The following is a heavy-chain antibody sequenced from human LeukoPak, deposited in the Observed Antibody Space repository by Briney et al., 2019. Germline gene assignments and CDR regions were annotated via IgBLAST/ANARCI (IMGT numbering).Heavy chain of an antibody. CDR3: AKEGGSRGYFDY. V-gene: IGHV3-23*01. CDR1: GYTFSSYT. J-gene: IGHJ4*02. Sequence: PGGSLRLSCAASGYTFSSYTMSWVRQAPGKGLEWVSANSGSGGSTYYADSVKGRFTISRDNSKNTLYLQMNSLRAEDTAVYYCAKEGGSRGYFDYWGQGTLVTVSS. CDR2: NSGSGGST.